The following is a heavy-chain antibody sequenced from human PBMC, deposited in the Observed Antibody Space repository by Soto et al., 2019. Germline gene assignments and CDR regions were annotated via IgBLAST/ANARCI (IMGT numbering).Heavy chain of an antibody. D-gene: IGHD4-17*01. V-gene: IGHV4-61*08. CDR2: IYHSGST. CDR3: ARGRGTTVTTLHFDY. Sequence: SETLSLTCTVSGGSISGGDSYWSWVRQPPGKGLEWIGEIYHSGSTNYNPSLKSRVTISVDTSKNQFSLKLSSVTAADTAVYYCARGRGTTVTTLHFDYWGQGTLVTVSS. CDR1: GGSISGGDSY. J-gene: IGHJ4*02.